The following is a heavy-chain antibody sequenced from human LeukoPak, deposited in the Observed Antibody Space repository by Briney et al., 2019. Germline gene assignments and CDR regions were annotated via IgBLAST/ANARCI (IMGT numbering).Heavy chain of an antibody. Sequence: ASVKVSCKPSGYTFTGYLMHWVRQAPGQGLEWMGRINPNSGGTNYAQKFQGRVTMTRDTSISTAYMELSSLRSDDTAVYYCATYGAVDILWGQGTLVTVSS. D-gene: IGHD5-12*01. V-gene: IGHV1-2*06. J-gene: IGHJ4*02. CDR1: GYTFTGYL. CDR2: INPNSGGT. CDR3: ATYGAVDIL.